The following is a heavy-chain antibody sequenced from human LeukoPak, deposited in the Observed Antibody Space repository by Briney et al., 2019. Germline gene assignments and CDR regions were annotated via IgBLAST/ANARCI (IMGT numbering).Heavy chain of an antibody. CDR1: GGPFSGYY. Sequence: SETLSLTCAVYGGPFSGYYWSWIRQPPGKGLEWIGEINHSGSTNYNPSLKSRVTISVDTSKNQFSLKLSSVTAADTAVYYCARGQSTYYYGSGSYYNVRFDPWGQGTLVTVSS. J-gene: IGHJ5*02. CDR2: INHSGST. CDR3: ARGQSTYYYGSGSYYNVRFDP. D-gene: IGHD3-10*01. V-gene: IGHV4-34*01.